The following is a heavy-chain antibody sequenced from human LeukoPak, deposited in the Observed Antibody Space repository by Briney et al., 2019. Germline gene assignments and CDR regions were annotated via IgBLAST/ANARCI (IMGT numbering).Heavy chain of an antibody. CDR1: GGSISSYY. CDR2: IYYSGST. V-gene: IGHV4-59*01. CDR3: ARASDNFDY. J-gene: IGHJ4*02. Sequence: SETLSLACAVSGGSISSYYWSWIRQPPGKGLEWIGYIYYSGSTNYNPSLKSRVTISVDTSKNQFSLKLSSVTAADTAVYYCARASDNFDYWGQGTLVTVSS.